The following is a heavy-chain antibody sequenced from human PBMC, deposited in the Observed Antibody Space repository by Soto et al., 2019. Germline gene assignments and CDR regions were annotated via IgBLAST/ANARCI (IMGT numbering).Heavy chain of an antibody. Sequence: SETLSLTCAVSGASISSDDHCWSWIRQPPGKGLEWIGYIHHTGSTYYNPSLQSRVTVSVDKSKNQFSLRVNSVTATDTAVYYCDRLVITSINYFFDYWGQGTLVTVSS. J-gene: IGHJ4*02. CDR3: DRLVITSINYFFDY. V-gene: IGHV4-30-2*01. D-gene: IGHD2-21*01. CDR1: GASISSDDHC. CDR2: IHHTGST.